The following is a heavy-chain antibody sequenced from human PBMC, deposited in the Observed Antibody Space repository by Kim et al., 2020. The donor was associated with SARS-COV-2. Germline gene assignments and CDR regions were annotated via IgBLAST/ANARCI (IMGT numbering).Heavy chain of an antibody. Sequence: HYAGSVVGRFTISRDSSRNTVFLQMNSLRADDTAIYYCARGGLTSGFDYWGQGTLVTVSS. J-gene: IGHJ4*02. CDR3: ARGGLTSGFDY. D-gene: IGHD3-3*01. V-gene: IGHV3-23*01.